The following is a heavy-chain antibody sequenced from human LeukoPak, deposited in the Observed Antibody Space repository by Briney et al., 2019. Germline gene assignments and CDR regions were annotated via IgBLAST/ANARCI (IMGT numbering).Heavy chain of an antibody. CDR3: ARSLTYYYDSSGYYPYYFDY. D-gene: IGHD3-22*01. J-gene: IGHJ4*02. V-gene: IGHV3-48*01. CDR2: ISSSSSTI. Sequence: PGGSLRLSCAASGFTFSSYAMSWVRQAPGKGLEWVSYISSSSSTIYYADSVKGRFTISRDNAKNSLYLQMNSLRAEDTAVYYCARSLTYYYDSSGYYPYYFDYWGQGTLVTVSS. CDR1: GFTFSSYA.